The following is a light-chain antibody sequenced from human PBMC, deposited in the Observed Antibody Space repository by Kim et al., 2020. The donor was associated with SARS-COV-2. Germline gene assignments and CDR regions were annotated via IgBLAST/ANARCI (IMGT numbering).Light chain of an antibody. CDR1: QSVSSNY. V-gene: IGKV3-20*01. Sequence: EIVLTQSPGTLSLSPGERATLSCRANQSVSSNYLAWYQQKPGQAPRLLIYAASNRATGIPVRFSGSGSGTDFTLTINRLEPEDFAVYYCQQYDTSLFFGGGTKVDIK. CDR3: QQYDTSLF. J-gene: IGKJ4*01. CDR2: AAS.